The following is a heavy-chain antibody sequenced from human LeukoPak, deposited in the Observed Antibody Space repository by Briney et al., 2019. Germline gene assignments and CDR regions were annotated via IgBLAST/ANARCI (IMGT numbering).Heavy chain of an antibody. D-gene: IGHD3-10*01. CDR2: INPNSGGT. V-gene: IGHV1-2*04. CDR1: GYTFTGYY. Sequence: GASVKVSCKASGYTFTGYYMHWVRQAPGQGLEWMGWINPNSGGTNYAQTLQGWVTMTRDTSISTAYMELSRLRSDDTAVYYCARGDGESLHFDYWGQGTLVTVSS. CDR3: ARGDGESLHFDY. J-gene: IGHJ4*02.